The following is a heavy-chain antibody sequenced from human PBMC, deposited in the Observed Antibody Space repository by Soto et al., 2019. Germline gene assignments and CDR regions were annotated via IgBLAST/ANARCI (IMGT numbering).Heavy chain of an antibody. CDR3: ARPRGGLLPYYYYGMDV. CDR2: ISYDGSNK. D-gene: IGHD2-15*01. V-gene: IGHV3-30-3*01. J-gene: IGHJ6*02. CDR1: VFTFSSYA. Sequence: GGSLRLSCAASVFTFSSYAMHWVRQAPGKGLEWVAVISYDGSNKYYADSVKGRFTISRDNSKNTLYLQMNSLRAEDTAVYYCARPRGGLLPYYYYGMDVWGQGTTVTVSS.